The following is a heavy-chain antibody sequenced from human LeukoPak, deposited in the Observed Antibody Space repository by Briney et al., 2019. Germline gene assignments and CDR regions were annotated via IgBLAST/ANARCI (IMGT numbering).Heavy chain of an antibody. CDR1: GFTFSSYW. D-gene: IGHD3-10*01. J-gene: IGHJ4*02. CDR2: IKQDGSEK. CDR3: AKNMVRGGYSPRLFDY. Sequence: PGGSLRLSCAASGFTFSSYWMSWVRQAPGKGLEWVANIKQDGSEKYYVDSVKGRFTISRDNAKNSLYLQMNSLRAEDTALYYCAKNMVRGGYSPRLFDYWGQGTLVTVSS. V-gene: IGHV3-7*03.